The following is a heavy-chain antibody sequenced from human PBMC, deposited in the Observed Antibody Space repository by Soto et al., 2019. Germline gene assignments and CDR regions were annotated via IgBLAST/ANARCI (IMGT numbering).Heavy chain of an antibody. CDR3: ARVGVYCSSTSCLNWFDP. CDR1: GGSVRSGRYY. J-gene: IGHJ5*02. CDR2: IYYSGST. Sequence: SETLSLTCTVSGGSVRSGRYYWSWIRQPPGKGLEWIGYIYYSGSTNYNPSLKSRVTISVDTSKNQFSLKLSSVTAADTAVYYCARVGVYCSSTSCLNWFDPWGQGTLVTVSS. V-gene: IGHV4-61*01. D-gene: IGHD2-2*01.